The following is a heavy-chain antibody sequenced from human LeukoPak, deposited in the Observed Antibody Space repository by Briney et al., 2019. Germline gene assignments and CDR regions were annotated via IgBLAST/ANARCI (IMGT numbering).Heavy chain of an antibody. CDR2: IYYSGST. D-gene: IGHD3-3*01. Sequence: SQTLSLTCTVSGGSISSGGYYWSWIRQHSGKGLEWIGDIYYSGSTYYNPSLKSRVTISVDTSKNQFSLKLSSVTAADTAVYYCARDRETRFWSGYFDPWGQGTLVTVSS. CDR1: GGSISSGGYY. J-gene: IGHJ5*02. CDR3: ARDRETRFWSGYFDP. V-gene: IGHV4-30-4*08.